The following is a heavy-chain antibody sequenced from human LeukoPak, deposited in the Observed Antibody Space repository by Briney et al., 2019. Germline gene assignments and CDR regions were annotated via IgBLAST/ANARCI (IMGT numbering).Heavy chain of an antibody. CDR1: GFTFSSYA. D-gene: IGHD3-10*01. V-gene: IGHV3-23*01. CDR2: ISGSGGST. Sequence: GGSLRLSCAASGFTFSSYAMSWVRQAPGKGLEWVSAISGSGGSTYYADSVKGRFTISRDNSKNTLYLQMNSLRAEDTAVYYCAKDGPYGSGSHNWFDPWGQGTLVTVSS. CDR3: AKDGPYGSGSHNWFDP. J-gene: IGHJ5*02.